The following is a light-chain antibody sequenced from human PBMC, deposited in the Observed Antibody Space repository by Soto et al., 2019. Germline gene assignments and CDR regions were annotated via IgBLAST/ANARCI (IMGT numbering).Light chain of an antibody. CDR1: SSNIGAGYD. Sequence: QSVLTQPPSVSGAPGQRVTISCTGSSSNIGAGYDVRWYQVLPGTAPKLLIYDNDNRPSGVPDRFSGSKSGTSASLAITGLRAEDEGDYFCQSYDNSLTVLYVFGTGTKLTVL. J-gene: IGLJ1*01. CDR2: DND. V-gene: IGLV1-40*01. CDR3: QSYDNSLTVLYV.